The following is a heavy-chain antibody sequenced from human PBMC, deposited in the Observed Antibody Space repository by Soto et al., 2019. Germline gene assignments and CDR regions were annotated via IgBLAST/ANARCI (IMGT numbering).Heavy chain of an antibody. J-gene: IGHJ3*02. V-gene: IGHV3-30*19. D-gene: IGHD2-8*01. CDR3: ARDDDRPDNGLDM. CDR2: ILNDGGDQ. CDR1: GFTFSNYG. Sequence: QVQLVESGGGVVQPGRSLRLSCAASGFTFSNYGMHWVRQAPGKGLEWLAVILNDGGDQNYGDSVKGRFTISREYSKNTLYLQINSLRVEDTAVYYCARDDDRPDNGLDMWGQGTMVTVSS.